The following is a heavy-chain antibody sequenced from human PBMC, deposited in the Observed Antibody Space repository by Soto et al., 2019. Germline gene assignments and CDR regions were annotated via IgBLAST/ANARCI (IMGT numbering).Heavy chain of an antibody. D-gene: IGHD4-17*01. CDR2: IYYSGST. CDR1: GGSISSYY. Sequence: QVQLQESGPGLVKPSETLSLTCTVSGGSISSYYWSWIRQPPGKGLEWIGYIYYSGSTNYNPSLKSRVTISVDTCKNQFSLKLSSVTAADTAAYYCAGSTVTTRYFDYWGQGTLVTVSS. J-gene: IGHJ4*02. CDR3: AGSTVTTRYFDY. V-gene: IGHV4-59*01.